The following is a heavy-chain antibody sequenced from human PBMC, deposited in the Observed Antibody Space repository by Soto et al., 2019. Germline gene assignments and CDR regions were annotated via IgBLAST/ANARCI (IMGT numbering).Heavy chain of an antibody. J-gene: IGHJ4*02. D-gene: IGHD5-12*01. Sequence: PGGSLRLSCTASGFTFGAYAMSWFRQAPGKGLEWVGFIRSKAYYGTTEYAASVKDRFTISRDDSKTIAYLQMSSLKTEDTAFYYCTRGMYSAYETSPLFFDYWGQGTLVTVSS. CDR1: GFTFGAYA. CDR2: IRSKAYYGTT. V-gene: IGHV3-49*03. CDR3: TRGMYSAYETSPLFFDY.